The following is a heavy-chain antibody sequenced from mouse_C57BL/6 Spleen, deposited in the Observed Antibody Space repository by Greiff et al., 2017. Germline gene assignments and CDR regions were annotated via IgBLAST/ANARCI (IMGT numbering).Heavy chain of an antibody. J-gene: IGHJ2*01. Sequence: VQLQQSGAELVRPGTSVKVSCKASGYAFTNYLIEWVKQRPGQGLEWIGVINPGSGGTNYNEKFKGKATLTADKSSSTAYMQLSSLTSEDSAVYFCARRDGYDGFDYWGQGTTLTVSS. CDR3: ARRDGYDGFDY. CDR2: INPGSGGT. V-gene: IGHV1-54*01. D-gene: IGHD2-2*01. CDR1: GYAFTNYL.